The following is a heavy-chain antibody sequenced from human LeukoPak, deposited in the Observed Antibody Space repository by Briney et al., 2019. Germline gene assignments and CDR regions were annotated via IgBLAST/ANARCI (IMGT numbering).Heavy chain of an antibody. CDR2: ISGSGGST. CDR1: GFTFSSYS. J-gene: IGHJ4*02. V-gene: IGHV3-23*01. Sequence: GGSLRLSCAASGFTFSSYSMNWVRQAPGKGLEWVSAISGSGGSTYYADSVKGRFTISRDNSKNTLYLQMNSLRAEDTAVYYCAKDYEGLIAVAVAFDYWGQGTLVTVSS. D-gene: IGHD6-19*01. CDR3: AKDYEGLIAVAVAFDY.